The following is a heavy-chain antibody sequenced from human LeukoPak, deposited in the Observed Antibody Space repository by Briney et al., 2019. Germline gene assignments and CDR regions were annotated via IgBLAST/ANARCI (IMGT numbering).Heavy chain of an antibody. CDR1: GGSISSYY. Sequence: SETLSLTCSVSGGSISSYYWSWIRQPPGKGLQWIGYIDNRGSTNYNPSLKSRVSMSVDTSKNQFSLNLSSMTAADTAVYYCGRGPHDSSGYYWTGSFDNWGQGALVTVSS. J-gene: IGHJ4*02. D-gene: IGHD3-22*01. CDR2: IDNRGST. CDR3: GRGPHDSSGYYWTGSFDN. V-gene: IGHV4-59*01.